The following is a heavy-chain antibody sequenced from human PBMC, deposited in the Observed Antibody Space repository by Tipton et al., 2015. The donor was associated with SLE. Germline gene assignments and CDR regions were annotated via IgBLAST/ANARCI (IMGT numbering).Heavy chain of an antibody. CDR2: INHSGTT. Sequence: TLSLTCTVSGYSISSGYYWSWVRQSPGKGLKWLATINHSGTTYYRPPLKSRVSISVDTSKNQFSVRLSSVTAADTAVYYCARFMISVGFDYWGQGTLVTVSS. CDR3: ARFMISVGFDY. J-gene: IGHJ4*02. D-gene: IGHD3-16*01. CDR1: GYSISSGYY. V-gene: IGHV4-38-2*02.